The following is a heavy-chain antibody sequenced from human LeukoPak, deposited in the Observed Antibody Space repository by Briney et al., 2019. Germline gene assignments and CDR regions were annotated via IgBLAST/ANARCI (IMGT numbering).Heavy chain of an antibody. CDR3: ARGKYYYDSSGHPYYFDY. J-gene: IGHJ4*02. Sequence: GASVKVSCKASGYTFTSYGISWVRQAPGQGLEWMGWISAYNGNTNYAQKLQGRVTMTTDTSTSTAYMELRSLRSDDTAVYYCARGKYYYDSSGHPYYFDYWGQGTLVTVSS. CDR2: ISAYNGNT. CDR1: GYTFTSYG. V-gene: IGHV1-18*01. D-gene: IGHD3-22*01.